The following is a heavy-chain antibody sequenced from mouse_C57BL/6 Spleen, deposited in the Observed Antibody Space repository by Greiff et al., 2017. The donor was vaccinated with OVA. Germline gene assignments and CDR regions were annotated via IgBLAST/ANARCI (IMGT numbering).Heavy chain of an antibody. CDR3: AREADYYGNYEDWDVVFAY. J-gene: IGHJ3*01. CDR1: GYTFTDHT. Sequence: VQLQQSDAELVKPGASVKISCKVSGYTFTDHTIHWMKQRPEQGLEWIGYIYPRDGSTKYNEKFKGKATLTADKSSSTAYMQLNSLTSEDTAVYFCAREADYYGNYEDWDVVFAYWGKGTMVTVSA. D-gene: IGHD2-1*01. V-gene: IGHV1-78*01. CDR2: IYPRDGST.